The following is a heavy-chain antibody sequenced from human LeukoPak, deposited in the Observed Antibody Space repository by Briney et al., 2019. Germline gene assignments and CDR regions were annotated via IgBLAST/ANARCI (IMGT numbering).Heavy chain of an antibody. D-gene: IGHD1-7*01. CDR3: ARVRVNWNYVVIDY. Sequence: GASVKVSCKASGYTFTGYYMHWVRQAPGQGLEWMGWINPNSGGTNYAQKFQGRVTMTRDTPISTAYMELSRLRSDDTAVYYCARVRVNWNYVVIDYWGQGTLVTVSS. J-gene: IGHJ4*02. CDR2: INPNSGGT. CDR1: GYTFTGYY. V-gene: IGHV1-2*02.